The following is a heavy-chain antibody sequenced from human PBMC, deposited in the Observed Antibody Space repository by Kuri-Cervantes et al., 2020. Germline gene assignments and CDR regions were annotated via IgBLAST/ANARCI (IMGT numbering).Heavy chain of an antibody. CDR1: GGSFSGYY. CDR2: INHSGST. J-gene: IGHJ5*02. V-gene: IGHV4-34*01. Sequence: SETLSLTCAVYGGSFSGYYWSWIRQPPGKGLEWIGEINHSGSTNYNPSLKSRVTISVDTSKNQFSLKLSSVTAADTAVYYCARASEELVDRFDPWGQGTLVTVSS. D-gene: IGHD6-13*01. CDR3: ARASEELVDRFDP.